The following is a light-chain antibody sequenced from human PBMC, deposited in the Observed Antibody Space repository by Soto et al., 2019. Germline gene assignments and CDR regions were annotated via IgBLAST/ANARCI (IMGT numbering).Light chain of an antibody. CDR1: QSVSSSY. CDR3: QQDGSSPVT. J-gene: IGKJ1*01. V-gene: IGKV3-20*01. Sequence: EIVLTQSPGTLSLSPGERATLSCRASQSVSSSYLAWYQQKPGQAPRLLIYGASSRATGIPDRFSGSGSGTDFNLTISRLEPEDFAVYYCQQDGSSPVTFGQGTKVEIK. CDR2: GAS.